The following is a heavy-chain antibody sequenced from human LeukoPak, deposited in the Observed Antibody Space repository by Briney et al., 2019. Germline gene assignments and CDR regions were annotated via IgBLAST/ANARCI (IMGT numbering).Heavy chain of an antibody. CDR2: IYYSGST. V-gene: IGHV4-59*01. J-gene: IGHJ4*02. CDR1: GVSISSYY. CDR3: ARVTGYDILTGHFDY. D-gene: IGHD3-9*01. Sequence: SETLSLTCTVSGVSISSYYWSWIRQPPGKGLEWIGYIYYSGSTNYNPSLKSRVTISVDTSKNQFSLKLSSVTAADTAVYYCARVTGYDILTGHFDYWGQGTLVTVSS.